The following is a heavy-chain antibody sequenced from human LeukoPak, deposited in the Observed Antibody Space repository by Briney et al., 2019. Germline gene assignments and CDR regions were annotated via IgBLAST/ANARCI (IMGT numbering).Heavy chain of an antibody. Sequence: ASVKVSCKASGYTFTSYYMHWVRQAPGQGLEWMGIINPSGGSTSYAQKFQGRVTIPRDTSTSTVYMELSSLRSEDTAVYYCARTLLSVEMATPHFDYWGQGPLVPVSS. V-gene: IGHV1-46*01. J-gene: IGHJ4*02. CDR2: INPSGGST. D-gene: IGHD5-24*01. CDR3: ARTLLSVEMATPHFDY. CDR1: GYTFTSYY.